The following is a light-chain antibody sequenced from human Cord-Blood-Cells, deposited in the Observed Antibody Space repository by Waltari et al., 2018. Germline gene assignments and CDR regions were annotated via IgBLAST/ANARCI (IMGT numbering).Light chain of an antibody. J-gene: IGKJ1*01. CDR2: DAS. CDR3: QQRSNWPWT. Sequence: EIVLTQSPATLSLSPGERATLSCRASQSVSSYLAWYQQKPGQAPRRLIYDASNRATGVPARLSGSGSGTDFTLTISSLGPEDFAVYYCQQRSNWPWTFGQGTKVEIK. CDR1: QSVSSY. V-gene: IGKV3-11*01.